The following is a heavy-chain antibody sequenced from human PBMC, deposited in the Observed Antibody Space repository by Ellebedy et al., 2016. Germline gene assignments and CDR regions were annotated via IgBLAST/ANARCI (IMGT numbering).Heavy chain of an antibody. D-gene: IGHD5-18*01. V-gene: IGHV3-13*01. CDR3: ARVRFGDTAVDY. Sequence: GGSLRLSCAASGFTFRSYDMHWVRQATGKGLEWVSAIGTAGDTNYPGSVKVRFTISRENAKNSLYLQLNSLIAEDTAVYYCARVRFGDTAVDYWGQGTLVTVSS. J-gene: IGHJ4*02. CDR1: GFTFRSYD. CDR2: IGTAGDT.